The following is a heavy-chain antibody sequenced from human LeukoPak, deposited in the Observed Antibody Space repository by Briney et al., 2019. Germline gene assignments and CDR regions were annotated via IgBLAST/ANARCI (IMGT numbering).Heavy chain of an antibody. Sequence: PSETLSLTCAVYGGSFSGYYWSWIRQPPGKGLEWIGEINHSGSTNYNPSLKSRVTISVDTSKNQFSLKLSSVTAADTAVYYCARVATYYYDSSGYYSRLYYYYYYTDVWGKGTTVTVSS. D-gene: IGHD3-22*01. V-gene: IGHV4-34*01. CDR2: INHSGST. CDR1: GGSFSGYY. CDR3: ARVATYYYDSSGYYSRLYYYYYYTDV. J-gene: IGHJ6*03.